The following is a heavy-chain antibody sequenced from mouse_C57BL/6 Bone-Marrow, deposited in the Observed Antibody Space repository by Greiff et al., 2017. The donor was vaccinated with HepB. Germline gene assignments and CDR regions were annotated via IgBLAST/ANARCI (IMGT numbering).Heavy chain of an antibody. Sequence: ESGPGLVKPSQSLSLTCSVTGYSITSGYYWNWIRQFPGNKLEWMGYISYDGSNNYNPSLKNRISITRDTSKNQFFLKLNSVTTEDTATYYCARVAVVAPYWYFDVWGTGTTVTVSS. V-gene: IGHV3-6*01. CDR3: ARVAVVAPYWYFDV. CDR1: GYSITSGYY. CDR2: ISYDGSN. J-gene: IGHJ1*03. D-gene: IGHD1-1*01.